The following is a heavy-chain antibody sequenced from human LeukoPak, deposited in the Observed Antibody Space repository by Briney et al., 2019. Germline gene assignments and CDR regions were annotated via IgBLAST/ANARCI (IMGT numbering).Heavy chain of an antibody. CDR2: VHYSGST. V-gene: IGHV4-59*08. CDR1: GGSMYSYY. D-gene: IGHD3-9*01. J-gene: IGHJ4*02. Sequence: SETLSLTCTVSGGSMYSYYWTWIRQPPGKGLEWIGYVHYSGSTNYNPSLKSRVTISVDTSKSQFSLKLSSATAADTAVYYCATGRSIRYFDYWGQGTLLTVSS. CDR3: ATGRSIRYFDY.